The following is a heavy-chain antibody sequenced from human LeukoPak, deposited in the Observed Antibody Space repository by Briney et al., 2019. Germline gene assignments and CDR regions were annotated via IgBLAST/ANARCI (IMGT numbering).Heavy chain of an antibody. D-gene: IGHD4-23*01. Sequence: SETPSLTCTVSGYSISSGYNWGWIRQPPGKGLEWIGSIYHSGSTYYNPSLKSRVTISVDTSKNQFSLKLSSVTAADTAVYYCAREVNTPRDYYYYYMDVWGKGTTVTVSS. J-gene: IGHJ6*03. CDR3: AREVNTPRDYYYYYMDV. V-gene: IGHV4-38-2*02. CDR1: GYSISSGYN. CDR2: IYHSGST.